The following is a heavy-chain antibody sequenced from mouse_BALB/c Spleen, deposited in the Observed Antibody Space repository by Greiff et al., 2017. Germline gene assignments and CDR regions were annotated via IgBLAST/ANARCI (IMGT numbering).Heavy chain of an antibody. CDR2: ISSGGST. V-gene: IGHV5-6-5*01. CDR1: GFTFSSYA. J-gene: IGHJ2*01. D-gene: IGHD1-1*01. Sequence: EVQLQESGGGLVKPGGSLKLSCAASGFTFSSYAMSWVRQTPEKRLEWVASISSGGSTYYPDSVKGRFTISRDNARNILYLQMSSLRSEDTAMYYCARRGYYGSSYYFDYWGQGTTLTVSS. CDR3: ARRGYYGSSYYFDY.